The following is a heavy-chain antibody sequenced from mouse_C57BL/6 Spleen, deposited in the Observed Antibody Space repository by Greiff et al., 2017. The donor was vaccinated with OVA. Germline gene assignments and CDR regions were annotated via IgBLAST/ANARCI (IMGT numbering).Heavy chain of an antibody. Sequence: QLQESGPELVKPGASVKISCKASGYSFTDYNMNWVQQSHGKSLEWIGVINPNYGTTSYNQKFKGKATLTVDQSSSTAYMQLNSLTSEDSAVYYGARYGSSYIYWYFDVWGTGTTVTVSS. D-gene: IGHD1-1*01. CDR1: GYSFTDYN. J-gene: IGHJ1*03. CDR3: ARYGSSYIYWYFDV. V-gene: IGHV1-39*01. CDR2: INPNYGTT.